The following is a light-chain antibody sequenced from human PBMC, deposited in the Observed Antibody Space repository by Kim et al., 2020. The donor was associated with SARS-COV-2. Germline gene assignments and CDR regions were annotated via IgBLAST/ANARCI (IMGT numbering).Light chain of an antibody. Sequence: SATVGDRVTITCQGSQGISNYLCWYQQKPGKVPKLLIYAASTLQSGIPSRFSGTGSGTDFTLTISSLQPEDVATYYCQKYYSDPSFGQGTKVDIK. CDR1: QGISNY. V-gene: IGKV1-27*01. CDR2: AAS. CDR3: QKYYSDPS. J-gene: IGKJ1*01.